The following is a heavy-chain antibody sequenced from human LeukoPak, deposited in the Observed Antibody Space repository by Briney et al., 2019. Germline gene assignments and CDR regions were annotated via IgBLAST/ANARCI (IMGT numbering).Heavy chain of an antibody. J-gene: IGHJ4*02. CDR1: GVSITSGNW. Sequence: PSGTLSLTCGVSGVSITSGNWWSWVRQPTGKGLEWIGEIYHSGSINYNPSLKSRVTISVDKSKNQFSLKLNSVTAADTAVYYCWHSGYESGLDYWGQGTLVTVSS. D-gene: IGHD5-12*01. V-gene: IGHV4-4*02. CDR2: IYHSGSI. CDR3: WHSGYESGLDY.